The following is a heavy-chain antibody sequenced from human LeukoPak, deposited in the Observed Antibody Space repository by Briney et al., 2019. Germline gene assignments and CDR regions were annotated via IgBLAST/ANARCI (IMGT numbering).Heavy chain of an antibody. V-gene: IGHV4-59*01. CDR3: ARELATTTGAFDI. Sequence: SETLSLTCTVSGGSISSYYWSWIRQPPGKGLEWIGYIYYTGSTNYNPSLKSRVTISVDMSKKQFSLKLSSVTAADTAVYYCARELATTTGAFDIWGQGTMVTVSS. D-gene: IGHD5-24*01. CDR2: IYYTGST. CDR1: GGSISSYY. J-gene: IGHJ3*02.